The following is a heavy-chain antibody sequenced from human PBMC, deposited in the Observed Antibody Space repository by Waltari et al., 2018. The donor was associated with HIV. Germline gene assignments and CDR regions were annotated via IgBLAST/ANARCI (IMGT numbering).Heavy chain of an antibody. J-gene: IGHJ3*02. Sequence: QLVESGGGLVKPGGSMKLYCGASGFTLRFRIYPMNWVRQAPGKGLDCVASISRSSSFIYSADSVKGRFTISRDNVKNSLYLQMNSLRTEDTAVYYCAREDYSGYVGHAFDIWGQGTMVTVSS. CDR2: ISRSSSFI. CDR3: AREDYSGYVGHAFDI. V-gene: IGHV3-21*02. D-gene: IGHD5-12*01. CDR1: GFTLRFRIYP.